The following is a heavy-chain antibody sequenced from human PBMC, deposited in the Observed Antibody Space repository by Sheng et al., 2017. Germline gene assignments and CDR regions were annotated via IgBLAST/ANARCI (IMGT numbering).Heavy chain of an antibody. CDR2: IYYRGNT. CDR3: ARDSSGYYTKLDY. Sequence: QMQLQESGPGLVKPSETLSLTCTVSGGSISSSTYYWGWIRQPPGKGLEWIGSIYYRGNTYHNPSLKSRVTISVDTSKNQFSLKLNSVTAADTAVYYCARDSSGYYTKLDYWGQGTLVTVSS. J-gene: IGHJ4*02. CDR1: GGSISSSTYY. D-gene: IGHD3-22*01. V-gene: IGHV4-39*07.